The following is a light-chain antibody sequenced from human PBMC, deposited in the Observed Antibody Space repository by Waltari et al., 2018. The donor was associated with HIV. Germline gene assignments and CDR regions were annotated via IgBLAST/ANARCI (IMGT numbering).Light chain of an antibody. CDR3: SSYAGSNNFGV. J-gene: IGLJ2*01. CDR2: EVS. CDR1: SNDVGGYNY. Sequence: QSDLTQPHSASGSPGQSVTISCTGTSNDVGGYNYVSWYQQHPGKSPKLMIYEVSKRPSGVPDRFYGSKSGNTASLTVSGLQAEDESDYYCSSYAGSNNFGVFGGGTKLTVL. V-gene: IGLV2-8*01.